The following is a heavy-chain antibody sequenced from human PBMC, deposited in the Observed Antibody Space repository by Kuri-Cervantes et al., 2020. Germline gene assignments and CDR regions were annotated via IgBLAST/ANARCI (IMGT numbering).Heavy chain of an antibody. CDR2: IGTAGDT. D-gene: IGHD3-10*01. J-gene: IGHJ6*02. V-gene: IGHV3-13*01. Sequence: GGSLRLSCAASGFTFSSYDMHWVRQATGKGLEWVSAIGTAGDTYYPDSVKGRFTISRENAKNSLYLQMNSLRAEDTAVYYCAKDWTMVRGVISFYYYYYGMDVWGQGTTVTVSS. CDR3: AKDWTMVRGVISFYYYYYGMDV. CDR1: GFTFSSYD.